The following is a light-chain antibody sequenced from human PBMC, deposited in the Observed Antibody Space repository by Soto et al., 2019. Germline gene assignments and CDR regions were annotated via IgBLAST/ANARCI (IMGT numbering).Light chain of an antibody. Sequence: QSVLTQPPSVSGAPGQRITISCTGSSCNIGEGYDVHWYQHLPGTAPKLLIYGDSNRPSVVPDRFSVSKSGTAASLAITGLQAEDEAEDDYQSYYSTPSGSVFGGGTKLTVL. V-gene: IGLV1-40*01. CDR3: QSYYSTPSGSV. CDR1: SCNIGEGYD. J-gene: IGLJ2*01. CDR2: GDS.